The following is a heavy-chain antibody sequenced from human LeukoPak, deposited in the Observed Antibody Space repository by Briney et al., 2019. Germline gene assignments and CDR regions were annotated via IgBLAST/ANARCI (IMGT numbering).Heavy chain of an antibody. D-gene: IGHD3-10*01. CDR3: ARESGITMLRGAHTP. V-gene: IGHV3-72*01. CDR2: INNQGNSCAT. CDR1: GFTFSAHC. J-gene: IGHJ5*02. Sequence: GGSLRLSWAASGFTFSAHCMDWVRQAPGKGLEWVGRINNQGNSCATEYAASVKGRFTVSRDNAKNSLYLQMNSLRAEDTAVYYCARESGITMLRGAHTPWGQGILVTVSS.